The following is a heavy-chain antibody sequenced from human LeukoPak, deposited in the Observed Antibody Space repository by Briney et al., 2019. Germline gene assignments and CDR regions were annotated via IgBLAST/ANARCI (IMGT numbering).Heavy chain of an antibody. V-gene: IGHV3-23*01. CDR2: ISPRGDRT. D-gene: IGHD3-3*02. CDR3: AKVFCISPRCFVPFDY. J-gene: IGHJ4*01. Sequence: GGSLRLSCAASGFTFSNFAMGWVRQAPGKGLVWLSTISPRGDRTYDADSVRGRFIISRDNSKNTFYLQLNSLRAEDTAVYYCAKVFCISPRCFVPFDYWGHGTLVSVSS. CDR1: GFTFSNFA.